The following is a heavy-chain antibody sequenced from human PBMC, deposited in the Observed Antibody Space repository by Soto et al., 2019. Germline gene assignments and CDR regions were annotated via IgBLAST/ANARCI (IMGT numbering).Heavy chain of an antibody. CDR1: GYTFTGYY. Sequence: ASVKVSCKASGYTFTGYYVHWVRQAPGQGLEWMGWINPNSGDTYLAQRFQGRVTMNRDTSIGTAYMELRGLTSDDSAEYYCAKGGAIVAAGTRVYLYNAMDVWGQGTTVTVSS. CDR2: INPNSGDT. CDR3: AKGGAIVAAGTRVYLYNAMDV. J-gene: IGHJ6*02. D-gene: IGHD1-26*01. V-gene: IGHV1-2*02.